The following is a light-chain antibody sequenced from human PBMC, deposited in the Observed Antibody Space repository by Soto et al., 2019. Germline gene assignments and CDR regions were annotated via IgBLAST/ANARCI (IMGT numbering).Light chain of an antibody. J-gene: IGKJ1*01. V-gene: IGKV1-39*01. CDR1: QSITIY. CDR2: AAS. CDR3: QQRYPTPWT. Sequence: DIQITQSQSSLSADVCDRVTITCRASQSITIYLTWYQQKPGKAPKLLIYAASSLKSGVPSRFSGSGSGTVFALTISSLQPEDFSTYYCQQRYPTPWTFGQGTKVEIK.